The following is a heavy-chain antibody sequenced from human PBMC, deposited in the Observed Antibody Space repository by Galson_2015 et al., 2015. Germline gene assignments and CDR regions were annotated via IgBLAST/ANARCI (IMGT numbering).Heavy chain of an antibody. CDR2: INAGGIST. D-gene: IGHD3-9*01. Sequence: SLRLSCAASGFNFSSFAMTWVRQAPGKGLEWVAAINAGGISTYYADSVKRRFIISKDNSRSMLYLQMTGLRAYDTAIYWCAKSRVMYFDWWADWGQGTHVSVSS. CDR3: AKSRVMYFDWWAD. V-gene: IGHV3-23*01. J-gene: IGHJ4*02. CDR1: GFNFSSFA.